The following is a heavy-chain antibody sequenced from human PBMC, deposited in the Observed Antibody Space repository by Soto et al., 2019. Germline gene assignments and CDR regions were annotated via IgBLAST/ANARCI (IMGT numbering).Heavy chain of an antibody. Sequence: QVHLVESGGGVVQPGTSLRLSCAASGFSFSSHGMHWVRQAPGKGLEWVAVIWYDGNREYYADSVKGRHTISRDNSKNTLYLQLNSLRVEDTAMYYCARDRSGVGQQPDYWGQGTLVAVS. J-gene: IGHJ4*02. CDR3: ARDRSGVGQQPDY. V-gene: IGHV3-33*01. CDR2: IWYDGNRE. D-gene: IGHD6-13*01. CDR1: GFSFSSHG.